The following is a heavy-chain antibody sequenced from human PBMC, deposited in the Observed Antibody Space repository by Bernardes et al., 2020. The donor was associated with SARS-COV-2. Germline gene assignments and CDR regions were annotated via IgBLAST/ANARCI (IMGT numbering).Heavy chain of an antibody. CDR2: FDPEDGET. CDR3: ATDGERSNWWGGGFDP. J-gene: IGHJ5*02. D-gene: IGHD3-10*01. V-gene: IGHV1-24*01. CDR1: GYTLTTFS. Sequence: ASVKVSCRVSGYTLTTFSMNWVRQAPGKGLEWIGGFDPEDGETKYAQKFQGRVTMTEDTSTNTAYMELRSLRSDDTAVYYCATDGERSNWWGGGFDPWGQGTLVIVSS.